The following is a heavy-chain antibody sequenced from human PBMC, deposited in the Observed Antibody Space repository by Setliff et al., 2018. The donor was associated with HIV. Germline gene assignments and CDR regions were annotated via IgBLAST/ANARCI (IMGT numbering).Heavy chain of an antibody. J-gene: IGHJ3*02. Sequence: ASLKVSCKTSDHTFTNYGIYWVRQAPGQGLEWMGWISNYNGNTNYAQKFHGRVTMTTDTSTRTAYMEMRGLTYDDTAVYYCARASGGNSVENGFDIWGQGTMVTVSS. D-gene: IGHD1-26*01. CDR2: ISNYNGNT. CDR1: DHTFTNYG. V-gene: IGHV1-18*01. CDR3: ARASGGNSVENGFDI.